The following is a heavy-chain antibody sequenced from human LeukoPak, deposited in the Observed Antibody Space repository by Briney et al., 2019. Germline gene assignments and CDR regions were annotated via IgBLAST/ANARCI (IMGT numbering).Heavy chain of an antibody. J-gene: IGHJ3*02. CDR3: AKETIYCSGGSCYHDAFDI. D-gene: IGHD2-15*01. CDR2: ISWNSRSI. V-gene: IGHV3-9*03. CDR1: GFTFDDYA. Sequence: SLRLSCAASGFTFDDYAMHWVRQAPGKGLEWVSGISWNSRSIDYADSVKGRFTISRDNAKNSLYLQMDSLRAEDMALYYCAKETIYCSGGSCYHDAFDIWGQGTMVTVSS.